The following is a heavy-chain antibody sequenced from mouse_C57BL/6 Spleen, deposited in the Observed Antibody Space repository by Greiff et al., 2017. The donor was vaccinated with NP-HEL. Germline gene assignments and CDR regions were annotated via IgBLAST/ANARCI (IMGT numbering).Heavy chain of an antibody. J-gene: IGHJ2*01. Sequence: VQLQQSGAELVRPGASVKLSCTASGFNIKDYYMHWVKQRPEQGLEWIGRIDPEDGDTEYAPKFQGKATMTADTSSNTAYLQLSSLTSEDTAVYYCTYYYGSSYGYFDYWGKGTTLTVSS. V-gene: IGHV14-1*01. CDR1: GFNIKDYY. CDR3: TYYYGSSYGYFDY. D-gene: IGHD1-1*01. CDR2: IDPEDGDT.